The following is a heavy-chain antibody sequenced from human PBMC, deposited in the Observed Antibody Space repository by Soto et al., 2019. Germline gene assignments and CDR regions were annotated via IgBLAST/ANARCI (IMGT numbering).Heavy chain of an antibody. CDR1: GYTFTGYY. V-gene: IGHV1-2*02. Sequence: ASVKVSCKASGYTFTGYYMHWVRQAPGQGLEWMGWINPSSGGTNYAQKFQGRVTMTRDTSISTAYMELSRLRSDDTAVYYCARDSVHFWSSSWYGFDYWGQGTLVTVSS. D-gene: IGHD6-13*01. CDR2: INPSSGGT. J-gene: IGHJ4*02. CDR3: ARDSVHFWSSSWYGFDY.